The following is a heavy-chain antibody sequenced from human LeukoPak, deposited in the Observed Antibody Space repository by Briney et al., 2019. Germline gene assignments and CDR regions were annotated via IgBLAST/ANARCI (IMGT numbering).Heavy chain of an antibody. D-gene: IGHD4-11*01. J-gene: IGHJ4*02. CDR1: GFTFSSNP. CDR2: ISSGSTTI. CDR3: ARAQTN. V-gene: IGHV3-48*01. Sequence: GGSLRLYCAASGFTFSSNPMNWVRQAPGKGLEWVSYISSGSTTIYYADSVKGRFTISRDNAKSSLYLQMNSLRAEDTAVYYCARAQTNWGQGTLVTVSS.